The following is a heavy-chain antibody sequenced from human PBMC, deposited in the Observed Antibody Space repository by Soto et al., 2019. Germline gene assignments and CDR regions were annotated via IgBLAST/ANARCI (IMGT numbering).Heavy chain of an antibody. V-gene: IGHV1-69*01. J-gene: IGHJ5*02. CDR2: IIPIFGTA. CDR3: ARDKNAWFGELYWWFCP. Sequence: QVQLVQSGAEVKKPGSSVKVSCKASGGTFSSYAISWVRQAPGQGLEWMGGIIPIFGTANYAQKFQGRVTITADESTSTAYMELSSLRSEDTGVYYCARDKNAWFGELYWWFCPWGQGNLVNGSS. D-gene: IGHD3-10*01. CDR1: GGTFSSYA.